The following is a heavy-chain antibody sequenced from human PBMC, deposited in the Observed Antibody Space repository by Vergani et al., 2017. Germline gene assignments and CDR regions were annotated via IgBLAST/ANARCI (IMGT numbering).Heavy chain of an antibody. J-gene: IGHJ6*03. CDR1: GGSISSNY. CDR2: IYYSGST. D-gene: IGHD3-3*01. Sequence: QVQLQESGPGLVKPSETLSLTCTVSGGSISSNYWSWIRQPPGKGLEWIGYIYYSGSTNYNPSLKRRVTISVDTSKNQFSLKLSSVTAADTAVYYCARDYYDFWSGYPGYYXMDVWGKGTTVTVSS. CDR3: ARDYYDFWSGYPGYYXMDV. V-gene: IGHV4-59*01.